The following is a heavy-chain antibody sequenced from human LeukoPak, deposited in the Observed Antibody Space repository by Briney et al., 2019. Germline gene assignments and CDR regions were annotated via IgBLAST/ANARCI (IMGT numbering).Heavy chain of an antibody. CDR3: AKALLTTATTTAGDY. Sequence: GGSLRLSCAASGLTFSSYAMSWVRQAPGKGLEWVSVISGSGGSTYYADSVKGRFTISRDNSKNTLYLQMNSLRAEDTAVYYCAKALLTTATTTAGDYWGQGTLVTVSS. V-gene: IGHV3-23*01. CDR2: ISGSGGST. CDR1: GLTFSSYA. D-gene: IGHD4-17*01. J-gene: IGHJ4*02.